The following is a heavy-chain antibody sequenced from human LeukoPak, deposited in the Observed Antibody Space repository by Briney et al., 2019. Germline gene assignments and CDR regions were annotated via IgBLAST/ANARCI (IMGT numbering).Heavy chain of an antibody. V-gene: IGHV1-69*01. CDR1: GGTFSSYA. Sequence: GASVKVSCKASGGTFSSYAISWVRQAPGQGLEWMGGIIPIFGTANYAQKFQGRVTITADESTSTAYMELSSLRSEDTAVYYCATTKGSGCYDYWGQGTLVTVSS. D-gene: IGHD1-26*01. CDR3: ATTKGSGCYDY. J-gene: IGHJ4*02. CDR2: IIPIFGTA.